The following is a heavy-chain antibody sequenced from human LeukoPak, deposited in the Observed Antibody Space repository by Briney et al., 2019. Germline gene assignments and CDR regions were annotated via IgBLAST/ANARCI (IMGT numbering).Heavy chain of an antibody. CDR2: IIPIFGTA. V-gene: IGHV1-69*06. Sequence: SVTVSFKASGGTFISYAISWVRQAPGQGLEWMGGIIPIFGTANYAQKFQGRVTITADKSTSTAYMELSSLRSEDTAVYYCARVVRYFDWLAEAFDIWGQGTMVTVSS. CDR3: ARVVRYFDWLAEAFDI. D-gene: IGHD3-9*01. CDR1: GGTFISYA. J-gene: IGHJ3*02.